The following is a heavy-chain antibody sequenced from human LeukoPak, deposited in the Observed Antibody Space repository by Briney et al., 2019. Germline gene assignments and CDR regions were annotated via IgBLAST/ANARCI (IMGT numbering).Heavy chain of an antibody. CDR2: IYYSGST. Sequence: SDTLSLTCTVSGGSISSYYWSWIRQPPGKGLEWIGYIYYSGSTNYSPSLRSRVTLSLDTSKNQFSLKLSSVTAADTAVYYCARSSLMVGATLFDYWGQGTLVTVSS. J-gene: IGHJ4*02. V-gene: IGHV4-59*08. CDR3: ARSSLMVGATLFDY. CDR1: GGSISSYY. D-gene: IGHD1-26*01.